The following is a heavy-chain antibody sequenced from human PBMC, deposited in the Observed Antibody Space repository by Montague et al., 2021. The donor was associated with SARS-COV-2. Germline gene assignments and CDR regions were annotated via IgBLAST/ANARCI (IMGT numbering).Heavy chain of an antibody. D-gene: IGHD4-11*01. CDR1: GVSITSTNW. Sequence: SDTLSLTRAVSGVSITSTNWWSLVRQPPGKGLEWIGETSYGGIATYNPSLKSRATISMDRSRNLFSLKLSSVTAADTAIYYCAGKVLTVPADYWGQGTLITVS. J-gene: IGHJ4*02. CDR3: AGKVLTVPADY. CDR2: TSYGGIA. V-gene: IGHV4-4*02.